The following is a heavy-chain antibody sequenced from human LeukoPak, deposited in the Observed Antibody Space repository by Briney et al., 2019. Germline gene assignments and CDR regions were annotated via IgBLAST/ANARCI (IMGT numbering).Heavy chain of an antibody. Sequence: PSQTLSLTCTDSRSSISSGSYYWSWIRQPAGKGLEWIGRIYTSVSTNYNPSLKSRATISVDTSKNQYSLKLSTVNAANTAVYSCARGPTYCSSSSCLQGEWGEGSPVTVSS. CDR3: ARGPTYCSSSSCLQGE. J-gene: IGHJ4*02. V-gene: IGHV4-61*02. CDR2: IYTSVST. D-gene: IGHD2-15*01. CDR1: RSSISSGSYY.